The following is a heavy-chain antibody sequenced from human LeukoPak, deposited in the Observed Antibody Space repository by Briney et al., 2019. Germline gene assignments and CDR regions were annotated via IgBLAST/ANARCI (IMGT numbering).Heavy chain of an antibody. CDR3: ARGSQMYSSSWFDP. CDR2: IIPIFGTA. D-gene: IGHD6-13*01. Sequence: SVKVSCKASGGTFSSYAISWVRQAPGQGLEWMGGIIPIFGTANYAQKFQGRVTITADKSTSAAYMELSSLRSEDTAVYYCARGSQMYSSSWFDPWGQGTLVTVSS. V-gene: IGHV1-69*06. CDR1: GGTFSSYA. J-gene: IGHJ5*02.